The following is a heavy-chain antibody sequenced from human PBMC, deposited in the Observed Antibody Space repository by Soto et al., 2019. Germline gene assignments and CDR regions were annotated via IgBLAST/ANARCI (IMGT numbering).Heavy chain of an antibody. CDR1: GFTFSSYG. V-gene: IGHV3-30*18. CDR3: AKDAASITMIVVVIPSYYYYGMDV. D-gene: IGHD3-22*01. CDR2: ISYDGSNK. Sequence: QVQLVESGGGVVQPGRSLRLSCAASGFTFSSYGMHWVRQAPGKGLERVAVISYDGSNKYYADSVKGRFTISRDNSKNTLYLQMNSLRAEDTAVYYCAKDAASITMIVVVIPSYYYYGMDVWGQGTTVTVSS. J-gene: IGHJ6*02.